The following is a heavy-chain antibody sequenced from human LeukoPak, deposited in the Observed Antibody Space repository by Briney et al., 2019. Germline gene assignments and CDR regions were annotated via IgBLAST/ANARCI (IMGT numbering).Heavy chain of an antibody. CDR2: IYTSGST. CDR1: GGSISSYY. J-gene: IGHJ6*03. D-gene: IGHD3-16*01. Sequence: KPSETLSLTCTVSGGSISSYYWSWIRQPAGKGLEWIGRIYTSGSTNYNPSLKSRVTISVDTSKNRFSLRLSSVTAADTAVYYCARDQGGPTYYYYMDVWGKGTTVTVSS. V-gene: IGHV4-4*07. CDR3: ARDQGGPTYYYYMDV.